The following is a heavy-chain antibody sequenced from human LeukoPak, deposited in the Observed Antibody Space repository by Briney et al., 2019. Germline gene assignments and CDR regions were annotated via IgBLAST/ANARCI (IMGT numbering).Heavy chain of an antibody. V-gene: IGHV1-8*01. D-gene: IGHD1-26*01. CDR1: GYTFTSYD. Sequence: ASVKVSCKASGYTFTSYDINWVRQATGQGLEWMGWMNPNSGNTGYAQKFQGRVTMTRNTSISTAYMELSSLRPEDTAVYYCARDSTFWENFDYWGQGTLVTVSS. CDR3: ARDSTFWENFDY. J-gene: IGHJ4*02. CDR2: MNPNSGNT.